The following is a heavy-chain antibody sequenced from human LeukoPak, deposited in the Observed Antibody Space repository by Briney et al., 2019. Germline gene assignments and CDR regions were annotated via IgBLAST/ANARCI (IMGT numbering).Heavy chain of an antibody. V-gene: IGHV3-21*01. CDR1: GFSFSDYD. CDR2: ISGRSSHV. Sequence: PGGSLRLSCSASGFSFSDYDMNWVRQAPGKGLEWVSAISGRSSHVYYGESVKGRFTISRDNAKNSLHLQLDSLGVEDTAVYYCGRAFPPLRTSSAGDLWGQGTLVTVSS. J-gene: IGHJ1*01. CDR3: GRAFPPLRTSSAGDL. D-gene: IGHD3-16*01.